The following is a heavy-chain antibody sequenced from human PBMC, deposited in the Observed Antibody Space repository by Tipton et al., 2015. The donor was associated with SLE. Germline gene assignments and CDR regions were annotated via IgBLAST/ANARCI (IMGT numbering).Heavy chain of an antibody. Sequence: TLSLTCTVSGGPISSSSYYWGWIRQPPGKGLEWIGSIYYSGSTYYNPSLKSRVTISVDTSKNQFSLKLSSVTAADTAVYYCARGTGIAAAGPYFDYWGQGTLVTVSS. D-gene: IGHD6-13*01. V-gene: IGHV4-39*07. CDR2: IYYSGST. CDR1: GGPISSSSYY. J-gene: IGHJ4*02. CDR3: ARGTGIAAAGPYFDY.